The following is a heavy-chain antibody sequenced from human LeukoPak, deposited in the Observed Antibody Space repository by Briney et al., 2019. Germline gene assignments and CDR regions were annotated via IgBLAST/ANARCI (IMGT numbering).Heavy chain of an antibody. CDR3: AKDRMIPQ. Sequence: PGGSLRLSCAASGFIFNSYAVHWVRQAPGRGLEYVSAISSNGGSTYYANSVKGRFTISRDNSKNTLYLQMGSLRAEDTAVYYCAKDRMIPQWGQGTLVTVSP. CDR1: GFIFNSYA. CDR2: ISSNGGST. V-gene: IGHV3-64*01. D-gene: IGHD3-16*01. J-gene: IGHJ4*02.